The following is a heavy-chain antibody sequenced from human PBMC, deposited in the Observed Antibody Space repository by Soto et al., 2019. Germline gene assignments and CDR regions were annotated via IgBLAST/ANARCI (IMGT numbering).Heavy chain of an antibody. Sequence: SETLSLTCAVYGGSFSGYYWSWIRQPPGKGLEWIGEINHSGSTNYNPSLKSRVTISVDTSKNQFSLKLSSVTAADTAVYYCARSSTVTTMSYDYWGQGTLVTVSS. D-gene: IGHD4-17*01. CDR2: INHSGST. V-gene: IGHV4-34*01. CDR1: GGSFSGYY. J-gene: IGHJ4*01. CDR3: ARSSTVTTMSYDY.